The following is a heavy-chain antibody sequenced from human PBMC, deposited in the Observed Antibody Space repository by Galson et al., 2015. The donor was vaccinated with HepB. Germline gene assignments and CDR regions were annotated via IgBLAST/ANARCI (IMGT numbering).Heavy chain of an antibody. CDR1: GFTFSSYG. Sequence: SLRLSCAASGFTFSSYGMHWVRQAPGKGLEWVAVISYDGSNKYYADSVKGRFTISRGNSKNTLYLQMNSLRAEDTAVYYCAKGVVGATEEWVSGLVDYWGQGTLVTVSS. CDR2: ISYDGSNK. J-gene: IGHJ4*02. CDR3: AKGVVGATEEWVSGLVDY. V-gene: IGHV3-30*18. D-gene: IGHD1-26*01.